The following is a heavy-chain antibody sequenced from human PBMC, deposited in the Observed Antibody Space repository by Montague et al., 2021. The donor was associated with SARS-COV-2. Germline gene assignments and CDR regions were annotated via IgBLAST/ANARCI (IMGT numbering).Heavy chain of an antibody. V-gene: IGHV3-23*01. CDR2: ISGSGGGT. Sequence: SLRLSCAASGFVFHDCAINRIRQAPGKALEWVSAISGSGGGTYYAESVKGRFATSRDTSKNTVFLQMDSLRVEDTALYFCARDHERVGWPLDSWGQGTLVIVSS. CDR3: ARDHERVGWPLDS. CDR1: GFVFHDCA. J-gene: IGHJ5*01. D-gene: IGHD2-2*01.